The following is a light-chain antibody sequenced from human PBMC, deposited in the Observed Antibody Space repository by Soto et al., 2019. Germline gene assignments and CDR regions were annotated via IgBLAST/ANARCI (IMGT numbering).Light chain of an antibody. J-gene: IGKJ1*01. CDR2: WAS. Sequence: IVMTQSPDSLAVSLGESATINCKSSQSVLYNSNNKNYLAWYQQKPGQPPKLLIYWASTRESGVPDRFSGSGSGTDFTLTISSLKAQDVEVYYCQLYYETPIAFGKEXK. V-gene: IGKV4-1*01. CDR3: QLYYETPIA. CDR1: QSVLYNSNNKNY.